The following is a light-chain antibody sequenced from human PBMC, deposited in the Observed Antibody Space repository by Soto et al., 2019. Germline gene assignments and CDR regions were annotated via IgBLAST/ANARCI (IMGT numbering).Light chain of an antibody. CDR1: QTLSSW. Sequence: DIQITQSPSTLSASVGDRVTITCRASQTLSSWLAWYQQKPGKAPKLLIYDASNLESGVPSRFSGSGSGTEFTLTISSLQPDDFATYYCQQYNSYPLTFGGGTKVDI. CDR2: DAS. V-gene: IGKV1-5*01. CDR3: QQYNSYPLT. J-gene: IGKJ4*01.